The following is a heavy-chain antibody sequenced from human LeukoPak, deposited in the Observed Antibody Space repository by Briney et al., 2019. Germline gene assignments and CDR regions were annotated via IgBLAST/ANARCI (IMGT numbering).Heavy chain of an antibody. CDR2: IKGDGIST. D-gene: IGHD3-3*01. CDR1: GFDFSSNW. CDR3: AKDHYWSIDY. J-gene: IGHJ4*02. Sequence: GRSLRLSCAASGFDFSSNWMHWVRHAPGQGLVWVSRIKGDGISTNYADSVKGRFTISRDIAKNTLYLQMNSLRAEDTGVYYCAKDHYWSIDYWGRGTLVTVSS. V-gene: IGHV3-74*01.